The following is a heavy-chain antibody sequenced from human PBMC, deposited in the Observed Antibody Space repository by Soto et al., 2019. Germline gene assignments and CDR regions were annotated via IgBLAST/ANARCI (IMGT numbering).Heavy chain of an antibody. CDR2: IYYSGST. V-gene: IGHV4-59*01. D-gene: IGHD3-16*01. J-gene: IGHJ4*02. Sequence: QVQLQESGPGLVKPSETLSLTCTVSGGSISSYYWSWIRQPPGKGLEWIGYIYYSGSTNYNPSLKSRVTISVDTSKNQVSLKLSSVTAADTAVYYCARGGTMGGEYYFDYWGQGTLVTVSS. CDR1: GGSISSYY. CDR3: ARGGTMGGEYYFDY.